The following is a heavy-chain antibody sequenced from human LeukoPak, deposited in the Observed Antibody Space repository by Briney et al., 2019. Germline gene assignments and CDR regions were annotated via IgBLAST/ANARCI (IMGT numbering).Heavy chain of an antibody. D-gene: IGHD6-19*01. Sequence: PSQTLSLTCTVSGGSISSGSYYWSWIRQPAGKGLEWIGRIYTSGSTNYNPSLKSRVTISVDTSKNQFSLKLSSVTAADTAVYYCAGYSIAVAGTDAFDIWGQGTMVTVSS. V-gene: IGHV4-61*02. CDR2: IYTSGST. CDR1: GGSISSGSYY. J-gene: IGHJ3*02. CDR3: AGYSIAVAGTDAFDI.